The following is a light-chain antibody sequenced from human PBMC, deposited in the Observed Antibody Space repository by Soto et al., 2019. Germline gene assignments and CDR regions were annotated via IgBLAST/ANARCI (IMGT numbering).Light chain of an antibody. CDR3: QQYNNWPIT. J-gene: IGKJ5*01. V-gene: IGKV3-15*01. Sequence: EIVVTQSPATLSVSPGERATLSCRASQTVLSNLAWYQQKPGQAPRLLIYGASTRATGIPARFSGSGSATEFTLTISSLQSEDFAVYYCQQYNNWPITFGQGTRLEIK. CDR1: QTVLSN. CDR2: GAS.